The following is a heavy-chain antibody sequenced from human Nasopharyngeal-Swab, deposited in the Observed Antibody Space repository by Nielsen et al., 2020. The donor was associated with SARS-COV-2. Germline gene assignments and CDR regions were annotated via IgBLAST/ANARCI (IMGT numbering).Heavy chain of an antibody. CDR2: IPYNGSNK. V-gene: IGHV3-30*18. D-gene: IGHD6-13*01. J-gene: IGHJ6*03. CDR3: AKTAGAADYYYYYYMDV. Sequence: WIRQPPGKGLEWVAVIPYNGSNKYYADSVKGRFTISRDNSKNTLYLQMNSLRAEDTAVYYCAKTAGAADYYYYYYMDVWGKGTTVTVSS.